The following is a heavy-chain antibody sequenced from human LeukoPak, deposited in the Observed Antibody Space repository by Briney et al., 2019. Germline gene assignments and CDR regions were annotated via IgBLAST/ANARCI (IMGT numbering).Heavy chain of an antibody. V-gene: IGHV4-38-2*01. CDR3: AGQVGIVVVITTGGAFDI. J-gene: IGHJ3*02. CDR2: IYHSGST. CDR1: GFSISNGYY. D-gene: IGHD3-22*01. Sequence: SETLSLTCAVSGFSISNGYYWGWIRQPPGKGLEWIGSIYHSGSTYYNPSLKSRVTISVDTSKNQFSLKLSSVTAADTAVYYCAGQVGIVVVITTGGAFDIWGQGTMVTVSS.